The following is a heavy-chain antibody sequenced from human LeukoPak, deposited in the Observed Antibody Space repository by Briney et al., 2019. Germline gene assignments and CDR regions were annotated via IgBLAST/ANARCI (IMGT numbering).Heavy chain of an antibody. CDR2: ISTYNGDT. J-gene: IGHJ3*01. V-gene: IGHV1-18*01. D-gene: IGHD3-22*01. CDR3: ARERGYDSSGYYHDAFDV. Sequence: ASVKVSCKASGYTFTNYGISWVRQAPGQGLEWMGWISTYNGDTNYAQKLQGRVTTTTDTSTSTASMELRSLRSDDTAMYYCARERGYDSSGYYHDAFDVWGQGTMVTVSS. CDR1: GYTFTNYG.